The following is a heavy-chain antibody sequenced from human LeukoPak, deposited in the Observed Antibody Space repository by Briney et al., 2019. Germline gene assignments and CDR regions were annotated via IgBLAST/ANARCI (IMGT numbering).Heavy chain of an antibody. V-gene: IGHV4-59*01. D-gene: IGHD3-16*01. CDR1: GGSISSYY. Sequence: SETLSLTCTVSGGSISSYYWSWIRQPPGKGLEWIGYIYYSGSTNYNPSLKSRVTISVDTSKNQFSLKLSSVTAADTAVYYCARGRWGGALDYWGQGTLVTVSS. CDR3: ARGRWGGALDY. J-gene: IGHJ4*02. CDR2: IYYSGST.